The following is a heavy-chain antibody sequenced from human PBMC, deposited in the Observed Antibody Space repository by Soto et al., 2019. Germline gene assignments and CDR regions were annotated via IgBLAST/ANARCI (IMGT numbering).Heavy chain of an antibody. CDR1: GFTFSSYG. Sequence: GGSLRLSCAASGFTFSSYGMHWVRQAPGKGLEWVAVIWYDGSNKYYADSVKGRFTISRDNSKNTLYLQMNSLRAEDTAVYYCARGARPLEWLLFPYYMDVWGKGTTVTVSS. J-gene: IGHJ6*03. CDR3: ARGARPLEWLLFPYYMDV. D-gene: IGHD3-3*01. CDR2: IWYDGSNK. V-gene: IGHV3-33*01.